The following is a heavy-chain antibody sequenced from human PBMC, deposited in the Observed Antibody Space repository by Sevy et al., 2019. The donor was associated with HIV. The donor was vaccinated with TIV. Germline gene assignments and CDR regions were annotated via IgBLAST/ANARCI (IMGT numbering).Heavy chain of an antibody. D-gene: IGHD3-16*02. J-gene: IGHJ5*01. CDR1: GFNFDTFW. CDR3: VRVVWDVLVVPAATPSPWLDS. V-gene: IGHV3-7*01. CDR2: IDPRGKER. Sequence: GGYLRLSCAASGFNFDTFWMGWVRQAPGRGLEWVASIDPRGKERDHLDSLKGRFTISGDNAKNSLYLEMHSLKGEDTALYYCVRVVWDVLVVPAATPSPWLDSWGQGTLVTVSS.